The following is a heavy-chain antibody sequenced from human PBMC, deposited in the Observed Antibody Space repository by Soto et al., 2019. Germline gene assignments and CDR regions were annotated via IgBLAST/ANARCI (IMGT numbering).Heavy chain of an antibody. J-gene: IGHJ4*02. CDR2: INHTGHT. CDR1: GGSISSYY. V-gene: IGHV4-34*01. D-gene: IGHD3-10*01. Sequence: PSETLSLTCTVSGGSISSYYWSWIRQPPGKGLEWIGEINHTGHTNYNPSLKSRVTISVDTSKNQFSLKLSSVTAADTAVYYCARSGHLFDYWGQGILVTVSS. CDR3: ARSGHLFDY.